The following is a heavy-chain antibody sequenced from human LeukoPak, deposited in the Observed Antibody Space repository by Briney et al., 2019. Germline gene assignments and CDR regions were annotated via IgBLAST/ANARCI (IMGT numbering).Heavy chain of an antibody. D-gene: IGHD1-26*01. CDR1: GFTFSSYA. V-gene: IGHV3-66*01. CDR3: ASGIRAFDN. CDR2: TYSGGST. Sequence: GGSLRLSCAASGFTFSSYAMSWVRQAPGKGLEWVSVTYSGGSTYYADSVKGRCTISRDNSKNTLYLQMNSLRGEDTAVYYCASGIRAFDNWGQGTLVTVSA. J-gene: IGHJ4*02.